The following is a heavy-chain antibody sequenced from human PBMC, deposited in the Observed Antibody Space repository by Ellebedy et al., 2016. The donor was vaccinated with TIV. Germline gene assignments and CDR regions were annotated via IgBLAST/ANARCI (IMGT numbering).Heavy chain of an antibody. V-gene: IGHV4-34*01. CDR3: ARGRNYSSGWNRDYYYYMDV. Sequence: SETLSLXXAVYGGSFSGYYWSWIRQPPGKGLEWIGEINHSGSTNYNPSLKSRVTISVDTSKNQFSLKLSSVTAADTAVYYCARGRNYSSGWNRDYYYYMDVWGKGTTVTVSS. D-gene: IGHD6-19*01. CDR2: INHSGST. CDR1: GGSFSGYY. J-gene: IGHJ6*03.